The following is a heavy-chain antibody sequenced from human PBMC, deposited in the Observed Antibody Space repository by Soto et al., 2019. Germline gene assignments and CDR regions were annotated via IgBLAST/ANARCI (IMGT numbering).Heavy chain of an antibody. CDR3: ARLLRIVYYDILTGYYMGNWFDP. J-gene: IGHJ5*02. Sequence: SETLSLTCTVSGGSISSSSYYWGWIRQPPGKGLEWIGSIYYSGSTYYNPSLKSRVTISVDTSKNQFSLKLSSMTAADTAVYYCARLLRIVYYDILTGYYMGNWFDPWGQGTLVTVSS. D-gene: IGHD3-9*01. CDR1: GGSISSSSYY. V-gene: IGHV4-39*01. CDR2: IYYSGST.